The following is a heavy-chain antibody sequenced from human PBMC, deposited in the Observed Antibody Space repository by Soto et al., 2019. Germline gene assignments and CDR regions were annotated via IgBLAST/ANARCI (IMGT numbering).Heavy chain of an antibody. CDR3: TTPLGYCSSTSCSAVWVSYYGMDV. D-gene: IGHD2-2*01. J-gene: IGHJ6*02. V-gene: IGHV3-73*01. CDR2: IRSKANSYAT. CDR1: GFTFSGSA. Sequence: GSLRLSCAASGFTFSGSAMHWVRQASGKGLEWVGRIRSKANSYATAYAASVKGRFTISGDDSKNTAYLQMNSLKTEDTAVYYCTTPLGYCSSTSCSAVWVSYYGMDVWGQGTTVTVSS.